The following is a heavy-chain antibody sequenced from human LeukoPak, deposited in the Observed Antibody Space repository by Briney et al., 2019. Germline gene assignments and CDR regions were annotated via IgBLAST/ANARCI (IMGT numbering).Heavy chain of an antibody. J-gene: IGHJ4*02. CDR1: GYTFTGYY. V-gene: IGHV1-2*06. D-gene: IGHD3-16*01. CDR2: INPNSGGT. CDR3: ARPRGNSVWDLDS. Sequence: ASVKVSCKASGYTFTGYYMHWVRQAPGQGLEWMGRINPNSGGTNYAQKFQGRVTMTRDTSINTAYMELSSLRSDDTAVYYCARPRGNSVWDLDSWGQGTLVTVSS.